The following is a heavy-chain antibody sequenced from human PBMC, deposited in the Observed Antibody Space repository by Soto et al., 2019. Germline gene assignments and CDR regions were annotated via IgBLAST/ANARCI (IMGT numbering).Heavy chain of an antibody. D-gene: IGHD7-27*01. CDR3: ARDRGYSNWEYVMDV. Sequence: QVQLVQSGAEVKKPGASVKVSCKASGYTFTSYNIHWVRQAPGQGLEWVGMINPRGFFTTYAQKFRGRVTMTGDTSTSVVYMELTNLRSEDTAVYYCARDRGYSNWEYVMDVWGQGTAVTVSS. CDR1: GYTFTSYN. J-gene: IGHJ6*02. CDR2: INPRGFFT. V-gene: IGHV1-46*01.